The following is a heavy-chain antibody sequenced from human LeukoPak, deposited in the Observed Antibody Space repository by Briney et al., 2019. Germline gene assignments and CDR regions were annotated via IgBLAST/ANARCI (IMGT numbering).Heavy chain of an antibody. CDR2: ISSSSSYI. CDR1: GFTFSSYS. Sequence: GGSLRLSCAASGFTFSSYSMNWVRQAPGKGLEWVSSISSSSSYIYYADSVKGRFTISRDNSKNTLYLQMNSLRAEDTAVYYCAMELGSGGNYWGQGTLVTVSS. CDR3: AMELGSGGNY. V-gene: IGHV3-21*04. D-gene: IGHD3-10*01. J-gene: IGHJ4*02.